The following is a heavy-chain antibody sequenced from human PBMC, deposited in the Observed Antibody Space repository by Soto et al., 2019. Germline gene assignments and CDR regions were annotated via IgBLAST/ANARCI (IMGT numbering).Heavy chain of an antibody. J-gene: IGHJ4*02. CDR1: VGSVSSDNYY. V-gene: IGHV4-61*01. D-gene: IGHD1-1*01. CDR3: GTPAWQQPFKY. Sequence: PSETLSLTCTFSVGSVSSDNYYCNWIRQPPWKGLEWIGYIYYSGSTNYNPSLKSRVTMSIDTSKNQFSLKLSSITAADSAVYYCGTPAWQQPFKYWGQGTLVNVSS. CDR2: IYYSGST.